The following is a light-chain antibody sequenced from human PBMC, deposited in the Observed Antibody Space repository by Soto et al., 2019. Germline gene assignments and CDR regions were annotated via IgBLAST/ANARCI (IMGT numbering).Light chain of an antibody. CDR3: QQYNSYGT. CDR1: QSISSW. V-gene: IGKV1-5*01. Sequence: DIQMTQSPSTLSASVGDRVTITCWASQSISSWLAWYQQKPGKAPKLLIYDASSLESGDPSRFSGSGSGTEFTLTISSLQPDDFATYYCQQYNSYGTFGQGTKV. J-gene: IGKJ1*01. CDR2: DAS.